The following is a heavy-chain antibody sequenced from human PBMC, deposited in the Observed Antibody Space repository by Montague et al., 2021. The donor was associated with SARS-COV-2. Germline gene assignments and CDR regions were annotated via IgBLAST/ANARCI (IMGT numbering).Heavy chain of an antibody. CDR1: GDSITSDVSY. Sequence: TLSLTCTVSGDSITSDVSYWSWIRQPAGKGQEWIGRIYTTGSTNYNPSLKSRITISLDTSKNQFSLKLSSVTAADTAVYYCARDDCRWDFACWGQGTLVTVSS. V-gene: IGHV4-61*02. J-gene: IGHJ4*02. CDR3: ARDDCRWDFAC. D-gene: IGHD2-21*02. CDR2: IYTTGST.